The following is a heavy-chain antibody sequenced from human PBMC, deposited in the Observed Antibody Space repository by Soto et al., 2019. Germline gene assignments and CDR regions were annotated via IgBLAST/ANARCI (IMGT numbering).Heavy chain of an antibody. D-gene: IGHD6-19*01. CDR2: ISGSGGST. CDR1: GFTFSSDA. V-gene: IGHV3-23*01. CDR3: AMTRGWYLKYYFDY. Sequence: PGGSLRLSCAASGFTFSSDAMRWFGQAPGKGLEWVSAISGSGGSTYYADSVKGRFTISRDNSKNTMYLQMNSLRAEDTAVYYCAMTRGWYLKYYFDYSGHGT. J-gene: IGHJ4*01.